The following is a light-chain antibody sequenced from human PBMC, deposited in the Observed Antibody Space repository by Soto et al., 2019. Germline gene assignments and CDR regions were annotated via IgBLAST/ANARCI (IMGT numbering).Light chain of an antibody. V-gene: IGKV3-20*01. J-gene: IGKJ1*01. CDR2: GAS. CDR1: QSVSSN. CDR3: QQYGSSGT. Sequence: IVLTQSPATLSVSPGQRATLSCRASQSVSSNLAWYQQKPGQAPRLLIYGASNRATGIPDRFSGSASGTDSTLTISRLEPEDFAVYYCQQYGSSGTFGQGTKVDIK.